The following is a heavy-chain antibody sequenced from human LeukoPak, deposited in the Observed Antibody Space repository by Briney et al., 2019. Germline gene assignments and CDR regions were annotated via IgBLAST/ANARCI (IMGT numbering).Heavy chain of an antibody. Sequence: GGSLRLSCAASGFSFSTHWMSWFRQARGKGLEWVALIKQDGSVIHYVDSVKVRFTISGDNAKNSLSLQMNGLRADDTAVYYCAGDEGWTFDIWGQGTKVTVSS. CDR1: GFSFSTHW. J-gene: IGHJ3*02. D-gene: IGHD5-24*01. V-gene: IGHV3-7*01. CDR3: AGDEGWTFDI. CDR2: IKQDGSVI.